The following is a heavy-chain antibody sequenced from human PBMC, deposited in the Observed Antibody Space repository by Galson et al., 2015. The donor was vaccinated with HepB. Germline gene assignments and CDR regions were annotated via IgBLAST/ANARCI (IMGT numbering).Heavy chain of an antibody. CDR3: ARDRVILSVAGYYFDY. CDR1: GFTFSSYS. D-gene: IGHD6-19*01. CDR2: ISSSSSTI. Sequence: SLRLSCAASGFTFSSYSMNWVRQAPGKGPEWVSYISSSSSTIYYADSVKGRFTISRDNAKNSLYLQMNSLRDEDTAVYYCARDRVILSVAGYYFDYWGQGTLVTVSS. V-gene: IGHV3-48*02. J-gene: IGHJ4*02.